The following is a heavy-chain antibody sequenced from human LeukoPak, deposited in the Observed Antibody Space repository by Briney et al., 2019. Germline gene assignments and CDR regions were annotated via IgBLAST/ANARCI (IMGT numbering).Heavy chain of an antibody. CDR1: GYTFTNYG. CDR3: ARVTCTSTSCPGLNWSDP. V-gene: IGHV1-18*04. CDR2: ISANNGNT. Sequence: GGSVKVSCKASGYTFTNYGMSWVRQARGQGLEWMGWISANNGNTNYAQKLQGRATMTTYTSTSTAHMELRSLRSDDTALYYCARVTCTSTSCPGLNWSDPWGQGTQVTASS. J-gene: IGHJ5*02. D-gene: IGHD2-2*01.